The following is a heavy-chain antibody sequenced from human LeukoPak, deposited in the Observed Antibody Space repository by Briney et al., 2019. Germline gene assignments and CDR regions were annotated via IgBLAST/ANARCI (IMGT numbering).Heavy chain of an antibody. D-gene: IGHD1-26*01. Sequence: ASVKVSCKASGYTFTVHYMHWVRQAPGQGLEWMGWINPSSGDTNYAQKFQGGVTMTRDTSISTAYMDLSRLRSDDTAVYYCARVPRPKYAGGQWDGDYWGQGTLVTVSS. CDR2: INPSSGDT. V-gene: IGHV1-2*02. J-gene: IGHJ4*02. CDR1: GYTFTVHY. CDR3: ARVPRPKYAGGQWDGDY.